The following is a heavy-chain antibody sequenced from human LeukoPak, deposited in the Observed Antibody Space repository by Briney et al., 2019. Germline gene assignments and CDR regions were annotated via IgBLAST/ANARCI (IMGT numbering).Heavy chain of an antibody. CDR1: GGSISSYY. J-gene: IGHJ5*02. D-gene: IGHD3-10*01. Sequence: SETLSLTCTVSGGSISSYYWSWIRQPPGKGLEWIGYIYYSGSTNYNPSLKSRVTISVDTSKNQFSLKLSSVTAADTAVYYCARSLWFGDQASPNFWLDPWGQGTLVTVSS. CDR2: IYYSGST. CDR3: ARSLWFGDQASPNFWLDP. V-gene: IGHV4-59*08.